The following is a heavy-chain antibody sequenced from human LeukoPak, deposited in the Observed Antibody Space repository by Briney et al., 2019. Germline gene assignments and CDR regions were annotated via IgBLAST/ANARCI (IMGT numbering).Heavy chain of an antibody. CDR2: IKEDGSEK. CDR1: GLSYRRYW. D-gene: IGHD2/OR15-2a*01. J-gene: IGHJ4*02. CDR3: ARRGTTDY. Sequence: GGGLTLSCASSGLSYRRYWMTWVRQAPAKELEGVANIKEDGSEKYYADFVKGRFTISRDNAKNSLDLQMNSLRAEDTAVYYCARRGTTDYWGQGTLVTVSS. V-gene: IGHV3-7*03.